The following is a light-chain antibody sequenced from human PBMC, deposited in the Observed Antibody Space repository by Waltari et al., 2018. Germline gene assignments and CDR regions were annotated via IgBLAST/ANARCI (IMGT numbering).Light chain of an antibody. CDR1: QSVGSD. CDR3: QQYNNWPPYT. J-gene: IGKJ2*01. Sequence: IVMTQSPATLSVSPGERATLSCRASQSVGSDLAWYQQQPGQAPRLLIYAADTRATGVPARFSGSGSGTEFTLTISSLQSEDFAVYYCQQYNNWPPYTFGQGTTLEI. CDR2: AAD. V-gene: IGKV3-15*01.